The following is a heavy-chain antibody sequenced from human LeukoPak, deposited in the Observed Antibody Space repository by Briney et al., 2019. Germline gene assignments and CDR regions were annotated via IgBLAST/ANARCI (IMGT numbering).Heavy chain of an antibody. D-gene: IGHD3-22*01. CDR2: FDPEDGET. J-gene: IGHJ4*02. Sequence: GASVKVSCKVSGYTLTELSMHWVRQAPGKGLEWMGGFDPEDGETIYAQKFQGRVTMTEDTSTDTAYMELSSLRSEDTAVYYCATIRDPPEIYDSSGYTFDYWGQGTLVTVSS. V-gene: IGHV1-24*01. CDR1: GYTLTELS. CDR3: ATIRDPPEIYDSSGYTFDY.